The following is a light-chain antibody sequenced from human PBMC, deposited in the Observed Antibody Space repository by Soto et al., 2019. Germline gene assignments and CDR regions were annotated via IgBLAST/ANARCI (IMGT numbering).Light chain of an antibody. J-gene: IGKJ1*01. CDR1: QNLSRY. CDR3: QQYNSWPRT. Sequence: EVVLTQSPGTLSLSPGDIASLSCRASQNLSRYFLAWYQQKPGQAPRLLIYGASTRATGIPGTFSGSGSGTEFTLTISSLQSEDFAVYYCQQYNSWPRTFGQGTKVDIK. V-gene: IGKV3-15*01. CDR2: GAS.